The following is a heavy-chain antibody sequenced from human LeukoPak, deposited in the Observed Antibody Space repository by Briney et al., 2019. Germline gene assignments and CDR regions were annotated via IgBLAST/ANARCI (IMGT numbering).Heavy chain of an antibody. CDR2: FSNSGGTT. Sequence: GGSLRLSCAASGFTFSNYGMSWVRQAPGKGLEWVSGFSNSGGTTYYADSVKGRFTISRDNSKNTLYLQMNSLRAEDTAVYYCARDFSSIAVAVNYWGQGTLVTVSS. V-gene: IGHV3-23*01. CDR3: ARDFSSIAVAVNY. J-gene: IGHJ4*02. CDR1: GFTFSNYG. D-gene: IGHD6-19*01.